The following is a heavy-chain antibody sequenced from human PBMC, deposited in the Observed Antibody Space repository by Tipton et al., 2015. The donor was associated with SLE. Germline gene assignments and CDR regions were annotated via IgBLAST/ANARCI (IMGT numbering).Heavy chain of an antibody. CDR1: GGSINTYF. CDR2: IYYSGST. J-gene: IGHJ6*03. CDR3: ARVPFYYYYYMDV. V-gene: IGHV4-59*12. Sequence: TLSLTCTVSGGSINTYFWSWVRQPPGKGLEWIGTIYYSGSTYYYPSLKSRITISVDTSKNQFSLEVRSVTAADTAVYYCARVPFYYYYYMDVWGKGTTVTVSS.